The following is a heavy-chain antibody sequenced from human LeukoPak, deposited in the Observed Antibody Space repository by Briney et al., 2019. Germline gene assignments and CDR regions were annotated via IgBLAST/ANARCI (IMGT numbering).Heavy chain of an antibody. Sequence: ASVKVSCKASGYTFTGYYMHWVRQAPGQGLEGMGWINPNSGGTNYAQKFQGRVTMTRDTSISTAYMELSRLRSDDTAVYYCARVSPLIAVAGDFDYWGQGTLVTVSS. CDR2: INPNSGGT. CDR3: ARVSPLIAVAGDFDY. V-gene: IGHV1-2*02. D-gene: IGHD6-19*01. CDR1: GYTFTGYY. J-gene: IGHJ4*02.